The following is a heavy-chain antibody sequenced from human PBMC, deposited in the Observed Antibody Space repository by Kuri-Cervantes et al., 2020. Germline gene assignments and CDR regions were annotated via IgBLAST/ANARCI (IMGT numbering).Heavy chain of an antibody. CDR1: GFTFSSYS. J-gene: IGHJ6*02. CDR3: AREGWVRYSHDYYGMDV. V-gene: IGHV3-21*04. Sequence: GESLKISCAASGFTFSSYSMNWVRQAPGKGLEWVSSISSSSSYIYYADSVKGRFTISRDNAKNSLYLRMNSLRAEDTAVYYCAREGWVRYSHDYYGMDVWGQGTTVTVSS. D-gene: IGHD6-13*01. CDR2: ISSSSSYI.